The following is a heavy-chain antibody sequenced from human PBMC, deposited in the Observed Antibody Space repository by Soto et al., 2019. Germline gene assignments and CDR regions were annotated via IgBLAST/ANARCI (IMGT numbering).Heavy chain of an antibody. J-gene: IGHJ4*02. Sequence: GGSLRLSCAASGFTFSSYAMSWVRQAPGKGLEWVSAIIGSVGSTYYADSVKGRFTISRDNSKNTLYLQMNSLRADDTAVYYCSAHLRFLEWLNDYWGQGTLVTVSS. V-gene: IGHV3-23*01. D-gene: IGHD3-3*01. CDR2: IIGSVGST. CDR3: SAHLRFLEWLNDY. CDR1: GFTFSSYA.